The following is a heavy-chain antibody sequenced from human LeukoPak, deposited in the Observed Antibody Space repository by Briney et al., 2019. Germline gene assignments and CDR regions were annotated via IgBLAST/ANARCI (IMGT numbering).Heavy chain of an antibody. CDR2: IYYTGST. D-gene: IGHD6-13*01. CDR3: ARHSYSTSLWYFDY. CDR1: GVSISSYY. Sequence: PSETLSLTCTVSGVSISSYYWGWIRQPPGKGLEWIGSIYYTGSTNFNPSLKSRVTISVDTSKNQFSLRLSSVTAADTAVYYCARHSYSTSLWYFDYWGQGTLVTVSS. J-gene: IGHJ4*02. V-gene: IGHV4-59*08.